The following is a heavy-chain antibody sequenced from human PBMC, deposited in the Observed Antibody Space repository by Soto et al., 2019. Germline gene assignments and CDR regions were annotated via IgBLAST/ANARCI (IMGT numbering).Heavy chain of an antibody. D-gene: IGHD6-13*01. Sequence: QVQLVQSGAEVKKPGASVKVSCKASGYTFTSYYMHWVRQAPGQGLEWMGIINPSGGSTSYAQKFQGSVTITRDTSTSTVYMELSCLRSEDTAVYYCARDSGRQQLALDWGQGTLVTVSS. CDR3: ARDSGRQQLALD. CDR2: INPSGGST. J-gene: IGHJ4*02. V-gene: IGHV1-46*01. CDR1: GYTFTSYY.